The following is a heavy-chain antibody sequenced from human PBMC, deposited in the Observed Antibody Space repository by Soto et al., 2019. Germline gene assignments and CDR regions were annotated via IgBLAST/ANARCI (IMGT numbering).Heavy chain of an antibody. CDR1: GFTFSNYW. D-gene: IGHD2-2*01. J-gene: IGHJ6*02. CDR2: INSDGSAT. Sequence: PGGSLRLSCAASGFTFSNYWMEWVRQAPGKGLVWVSRINSDGSATDYADSVKGRFTVSRDNARNSLFLQMNSLRAEDTAVYYCARAECSTPNCLTAYYSYGLDVWGQGTTVTVSS. CDR3: ARAECSTPNCLTAYYSYGLDV. V-gene: IGHV3-74*01.